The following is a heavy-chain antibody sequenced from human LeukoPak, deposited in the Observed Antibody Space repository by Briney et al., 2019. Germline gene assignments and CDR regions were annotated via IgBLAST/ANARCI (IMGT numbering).Heavy chain of an antibody. J-gene: IGHJ1*01. D-gene: IGHD2-21*02. CDR2: IRYDGSNK. CDR3: AKGGVVTATAGAYFQH. Sequence: GGSLRLSCATSGFTFSNYGMHWVRQAPGKGLEWVAFIRYDGSNKYYADSVKGRFTISRDNSKNTLYLQMNSLRAEDTAVYYCAKGGVVTATAGAYFQHWGQGTLVTVSS. CDR1: GFTFSNYG. V-gene: IGHV3-30*02.